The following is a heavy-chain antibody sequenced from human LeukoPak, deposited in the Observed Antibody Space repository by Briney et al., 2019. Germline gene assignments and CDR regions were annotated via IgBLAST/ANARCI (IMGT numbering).Heavy chain of an antibody. J-gene: IGHJ6*02. Sequence: GGSLRLSCSASRFTFSSYAMHWVRQAPGKGLEYVSAISSNGGSTYYADSVKGRFTISRDNSKNTLYLQMSSLRAEDTAVYYCVKDGSPYYDFWSGLYYYYYGMDVWGQGTTVTVSS. D-gene: IGHD3-3*01. CDR2: ISSNGGST. CDR1: RFTFSSYA. V-gene: IGHV3-64D*06. CDR3: VKDGSPYYDFWSGLYYYYYGMDV.